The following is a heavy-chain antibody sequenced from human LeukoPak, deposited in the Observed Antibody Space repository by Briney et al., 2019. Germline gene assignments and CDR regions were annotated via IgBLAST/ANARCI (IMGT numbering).Heavy chain of an antibody. V-gene: IGHV3-23*01. Sequence: GGSLRLSCAASGFTFRSYAMSWVRQAPGKGLEWVSGISGGGGGTYYADSVKGRFTFSRDNSKNTLYLQMDSLRAEDTAVYYCAKAGDIVVVPAAMAASTDWGQGTLVTVSS. CDR1: GFTFRSYA. J-gene: IGHJ4*02. D-gene: IGHD2-2*01. CDR2: ISGGGGGT. CDR3: AKAGDIVVVPAAMAASTD.